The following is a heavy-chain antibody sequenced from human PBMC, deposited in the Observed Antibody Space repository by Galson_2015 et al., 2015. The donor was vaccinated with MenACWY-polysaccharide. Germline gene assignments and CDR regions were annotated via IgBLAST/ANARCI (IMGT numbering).Heavy chain of an antibody. CDR1: GFTFSNYY. D-gene: IGHD3-9*01. V-gene: IGHV3-11*01. CDR2: MSSSGNII. J-gene: IGHJ5*02. Sequence: SLRLSCAASGFTFSNYYMSWIRQAPGKGLEWVSYMSSSGNIIYYADSVKGRFTISRDNAKNSLYLQMNSLRVEDTAVYYCARVTIGRVDPWCQGTLVTVSS. CDR3: ARVTIGRVDP.